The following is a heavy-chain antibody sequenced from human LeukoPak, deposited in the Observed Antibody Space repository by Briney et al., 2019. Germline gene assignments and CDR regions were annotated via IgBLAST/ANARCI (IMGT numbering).Heavy chain of an antibody. Sequence: GGSLRLSCAAFGFTFSRYSMNWVRQAPGKGLEWVAYIRSGGSPVYYADSVKGRFTISRDNAQDSLYLQMNSLRDEDTAVYYCVRDPDALDYWGQGTPVTVSS. CDR2: IRSGGSPV. CDR1: GFTFSRYS. V-gene: IGHV3-48*02. CDR3: VRDPDALDY. J-gene: IGHJ4*02.